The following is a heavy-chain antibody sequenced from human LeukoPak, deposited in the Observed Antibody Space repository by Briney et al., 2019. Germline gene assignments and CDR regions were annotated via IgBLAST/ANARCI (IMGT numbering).Heavy chain of an antibody. CDR1: GFTFSSYA. J-gene: IGHJ6*03. CDR3: ARLAAAGNYYYYYMDV. CDR2: ISYDGSNK. Sequence: GGSLRLACAASGFTFSSYAMHWVRQAPGKGLEWVAVISYDGSNKYYADSVKGRFTISRDNSKNTLYLQMNSLRAEDTAVYYCARLAAAGNYYYYYMDVWGKGTTVTVSS. D-gene: IGHD6-13*01. V-gene: IGHV3-30*01.